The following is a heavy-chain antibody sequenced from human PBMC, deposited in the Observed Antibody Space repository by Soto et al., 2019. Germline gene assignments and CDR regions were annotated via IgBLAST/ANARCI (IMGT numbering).Heavy chain of an antibody. CDR2: ISAYNGNT. V-gene: IGHV1-18*01. Sequence: ASLKVACEASGYTFTSYGVSWVLQAPGQGLEWMGWISAYNGNTNYAQKLQGRVTMTTDTSTSTAYMELRSLRSDDTAVYYCAREGPRWCGNESWFDPWGLGTLVTVSS. CDR3: AREGPRWCGNESWFDP. CDR1: GYTFTSYG. J-gene: IGHJ5*02. D-gene: IGHD1-1*01.